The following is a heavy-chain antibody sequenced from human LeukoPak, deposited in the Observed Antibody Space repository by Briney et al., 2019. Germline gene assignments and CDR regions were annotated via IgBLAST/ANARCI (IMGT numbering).Heavy chain of an antibody. CDR1: GGSISGNY. CDR3: ATGSYYYDSSGYSIDY. V-gene: IGHV4-59*08. D-gene: IGHD3-22*01. J-gene: IGHJ4*02. Sequence: PSETLSLTCTVSGGSISGNYWSWIRQPPGKGLEWIGYIYYSGNTKYNPSLKSRVTISVDTSRNQFSLKLSSVTAADTAVYYCATGSYYYDSSGYSIDYWGQGTLVTVSS. CDR2: IYYSGNT.